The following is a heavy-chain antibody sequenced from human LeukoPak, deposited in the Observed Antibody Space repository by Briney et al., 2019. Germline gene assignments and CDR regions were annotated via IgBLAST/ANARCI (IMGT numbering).Heavy chain of an antibody. D-gene: IGHD5-24*01. J-gene: IGHJ5*02. CDR1: GFTSSDYA. Sequence: PGGSLRLSCAASGFTSSDYATSWVRQAPGKGLEWVSTVSGGGGPSIFYYAGSVKGRFTISRDNSRNTIYLQMNSLRADDTAIYHCAHGGGSQFHAWGQGTLVVVSS. V-gene: IGHV3-23*01. CDR3: AHGGGSQFHA. CDR2: VSGGGGPSIF.